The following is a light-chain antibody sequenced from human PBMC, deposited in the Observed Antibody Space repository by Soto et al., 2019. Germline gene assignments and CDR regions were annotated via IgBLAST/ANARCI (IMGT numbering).Light chain of an antibody. CDR3: QQSYSTRLT. J-gene: IGKJ4*01. CDR2: AAS. CDR1: QSISSD. V-gene: IGKV1-39*01. Sequence: DIQMTQSPSSLSASIGDRVTITCRASQSISSDLNWYQHRPGKAPKLLIYAASSLQPGFPSRFSGSGSGTDFPLTISSLQPEDFSTYYCQQSYSTRLTFGGGTKVEIK.